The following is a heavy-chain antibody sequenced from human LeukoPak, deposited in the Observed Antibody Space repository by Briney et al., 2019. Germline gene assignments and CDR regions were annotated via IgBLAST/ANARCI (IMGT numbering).Heavy chain of an antibody. Sequence: SETLSLTCGVSGGSISNTNWWSWVRQPPGQGLEWIGEISLTGLTHYNPSLESRVAVSLDKSKNQLSLNLTSVTAADTAVYYCSRENGAFSPFGYWGQGTLVTVLS. CDR2: ISLTGLT. CDR3: SRENGAFSPFGY. CDR1: GGSISNTNW. V-gene: IGHV4-4*02. D-gene: IGHD2-8*01. J-gene: IGHJ4*02.